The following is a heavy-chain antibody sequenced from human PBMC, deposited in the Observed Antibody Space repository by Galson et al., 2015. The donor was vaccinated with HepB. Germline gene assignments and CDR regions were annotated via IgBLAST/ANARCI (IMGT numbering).Heavy chain of an antibody. CDR2: IIPIFGTA. D-gene: IGHD3-22*01. V-gene: IGHV1-69*13. Sequence: SVKVSCKASGGTFSRYAISWVRQAPGQGPEWMGGIIPIFGTANYAQKFQGRVTITADESTSTAYMELSSLRSEDTAVYYCARGQGYYDSSGYYQEFDYWGQGTLVTVSS. CDR1: GGTFSRYA. CDR3: ARGQGYYDSSGYYQEFDY. J-gene: IGHJ4*02.